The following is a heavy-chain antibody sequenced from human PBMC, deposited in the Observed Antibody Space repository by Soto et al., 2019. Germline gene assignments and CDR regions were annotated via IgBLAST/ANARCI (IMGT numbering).Heavy chain of an antibody. Sequence: GASVKVSCKASGGTFSSYAISWVRQAPGQGLEWMGGIIPIFGTANYAQKFQGRVTITADESTSTAYMELSSLRSEDTAVYYCARTIYCSGGSCSHSPYNWFDPWGQGTLVTVSS. D-gene: IGHD2-15*01. CDR3: ARTIYCSGGSCSHSPYNWFDP. V-gene: IGHV1-69*13. J-gene: IGHJ5*02. CDR2: IIPIFGTA. CDR1: GGTFSSYA.